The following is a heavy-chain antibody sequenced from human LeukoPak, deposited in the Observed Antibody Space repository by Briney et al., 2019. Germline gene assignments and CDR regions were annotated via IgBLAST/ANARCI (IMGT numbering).Heavy chain of an antibody. D-gene: IGHD6-19*01. CDR3: ASTYSSGWSIRGDYFDY. CDR1: GGSISSSSYY. CDR2: IYYSGST. Sequence: SETLSLTCTVSGGSISSSSYYWGWIRQPPGKGLEWIGSIYYSGSTYYNPSLKSRVTISVDTSKNQFSLKLSSVTAADTAVYCCASTYSSGWSIRGDYFDYWGQGTLVTVSS. J-gene: IGHJ4*02. V-gene: IGHV4-39*01.